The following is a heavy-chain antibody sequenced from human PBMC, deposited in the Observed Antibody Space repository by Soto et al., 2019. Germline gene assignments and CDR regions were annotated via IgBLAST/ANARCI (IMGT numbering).Heavy chain of an antibody. CDR3: ASGAGRWYPYDFDS. V-gene: IGHV1-69*01. J-gene: IGHJ4*02. D-gene: IGHD6-13*01. Sequence: QAQVVQSGAEVRKPGSSVKLSCKASEGTFNSYAIAWVRQAPGQGLEWMGGIIPYYNTLNYAQKFQDRVTITADVSTITVDMELSSLKSDDTAVYFCASGAGRWYPYDFDSWAQGTLVTVSS. CDR2: IIPYYNTL. CDR1: EGTFNSYA.